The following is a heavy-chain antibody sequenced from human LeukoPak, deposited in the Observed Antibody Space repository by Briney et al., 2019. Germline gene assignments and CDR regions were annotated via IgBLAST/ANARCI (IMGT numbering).Heavy chain of an antibody. Sequence: SVKVSCKASGGTFSSYTISWVRQAPGQGLEWMGRIIPILGIANYAKKCQGRVTITADKCTSTTYMELRSVRSEDTAVYYCARGPYYYDSSGTYYYGMDVWGQGTTVTVSS. J-gene: IGHJ6*02. V-gene: IGHV1-69*02. CDR1: GGTFSSYT. CDR3: ARGPYYYDSSGTYYYGMDV. D-gene: IGHD3-22*01. CDR2: IIPILGIA.